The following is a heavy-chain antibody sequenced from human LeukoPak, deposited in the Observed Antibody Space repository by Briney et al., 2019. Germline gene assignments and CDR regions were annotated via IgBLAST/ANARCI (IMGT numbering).Heavy chain of an antibody. J-gene: IGHJ4*02. CDR2: IIPILGIA. D-gene: IGHD5-18*01. V-gene: IGHV1-69*04. CDR1: GGTFSTYA. CDR3: ARAIYSYGSDPAYYIDH. Sequence: GASVKVSCKASGGTFSTYAISWVRQAPGQGLQWMGRIIPILGIANYAQNFQGRVTIIADKSTSTAYMELSSLRSEDTAVYYCARAIYSYGSDPAYYIDHWGQGTLVTVSS.